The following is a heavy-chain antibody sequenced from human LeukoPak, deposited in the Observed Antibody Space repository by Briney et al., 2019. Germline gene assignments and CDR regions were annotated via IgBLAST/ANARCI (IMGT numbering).Heavy chain of an antibody. D-gene: IGHD2/OR15-2a*01. CDR3: ARLKYGNNYFDY. Sequence: SGPALVKLTQTLTLTCTFSGFSLSTSGMRVSWIRQPPGKALEWLARIDWDDDKFYNSTLETRLTISKDTSKNQVVLTMTNMDPVDTATYYCARLKYGNNYFDYWGQGILVTVSS. CDR2: IDWDDDK. V-gene: IGHV2-70*04. CDR1: GFSLSTSGMR. J-gene: IGHJ4*02.